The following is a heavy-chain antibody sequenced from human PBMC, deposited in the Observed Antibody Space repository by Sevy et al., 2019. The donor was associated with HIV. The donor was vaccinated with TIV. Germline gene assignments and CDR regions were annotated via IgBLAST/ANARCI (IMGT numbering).Heavy chain of an antibody. Sequence: GGSLRLSCAASGFTFSSYGMHWVRQAPGKGLERVAVISYDGSNKYYADSVKGRFTISRDNSKNTLYLQMNSLRAEDTAVYYCAKEFYDFWSGDYYFDYWGQGTLVTVSS. J-gene: IGHJ4*02. CDR3: AKEFYDFWSGDYYFDY. D-gene: IGHD3-3*01. V-gene: IGHV3-30*18. CDR1: GFTFSSYG. CDR2: ISYDGSNK.